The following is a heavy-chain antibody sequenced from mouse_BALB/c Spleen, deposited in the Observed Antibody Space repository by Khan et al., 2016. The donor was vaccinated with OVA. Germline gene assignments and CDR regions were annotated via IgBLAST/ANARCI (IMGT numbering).Heavy chain of an antibody. CDR2: ILPGSGSS. CDR3: SRYGNHWYFDV. CDR1: DYTFNSYW. D-gene: IGHD2-1*01. V-gene: IGHV1-9*01. Sequence: VQLQESGPELMKPGASVKISCKATDYTFNSYWIEWVKQRPGHGLEWIGEILPGSGSSNYNEKFKGKATFTADTSSNTAYMQLSSLTSEDSAVYYCSRYGNHWYFDVWGAGTTVTVSS. J-gene: IGHJ1*01.